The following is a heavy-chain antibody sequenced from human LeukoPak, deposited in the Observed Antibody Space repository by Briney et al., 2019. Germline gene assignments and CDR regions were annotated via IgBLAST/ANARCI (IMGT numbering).Heavy chain of an antibody. CDR2: INHSGST. V-gene: IGHV4-34*01. D-gene: IGHD6-6*01. CDR3: ARGIAARGRFDY. CDR1: GGSFSGYY. J-gene: IGHJ4*02. Sequence: SETLSLTCAVYGGSFSGYYWSWIRQPPGKGLEWIGEINHSGSTNYNPPLKSRVTISVDTSKNQFSLKLSSVTAADTAVYYCARGIAARGRFDYWGQGTLVTVSS.